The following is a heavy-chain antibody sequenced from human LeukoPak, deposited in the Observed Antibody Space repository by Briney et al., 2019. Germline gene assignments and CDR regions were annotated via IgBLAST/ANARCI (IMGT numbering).Heavy chain of an antibody. J-gene: IGHJ5*02. CDR1: GYTFTGYY. CDR2: INPNSGGT. V-gene: IGHV1-2*02. CDR3: ARGPARGNWFDP. Sequence: ASVKISCKASGYTFTGYYIHWVRQAPGQGLEWMGWINPNSGGTNYAQKSQGRVTMTRDTSISTAYMELSRLRSDDTAVYYCARGPARGNWFDPWGQGTLVTVSS. D-gene: IGHD3-10*01.